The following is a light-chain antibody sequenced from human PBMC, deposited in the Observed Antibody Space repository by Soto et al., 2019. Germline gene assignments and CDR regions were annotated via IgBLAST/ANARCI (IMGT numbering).Light chain of an antibody. CDR2: ETS. J-gene: IGKJ1*01. Sequence: IVDTKCPIILTVSPGERATLSCRASQSFSSSYLAWYQQKPGQAPRLLIYETSSRATGIPDRFSGSGSQTDFTLTISRLEPEDFAVYYCQQYGTSPWTFGQGTKVDIK. CDR3: QQYGTSPWT. V-gene: IGKV3-20*01. CDR1: QSFSSSY.